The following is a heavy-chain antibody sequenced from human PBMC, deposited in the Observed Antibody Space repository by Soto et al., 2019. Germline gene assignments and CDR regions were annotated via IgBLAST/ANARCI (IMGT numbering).Heavy chain of an antibody. D-gene: IGHD6-13*01. CDR2: IKQDGSEA. Sequence: GGSLRLSCAASGFTFSTYWMRWVRQAPGKGLEWVASIKQDGSEAYYVDSVKGRFTISRDNAKNSLYLQVNSLRVEDTAVYYCAREGIAAALDYWGQGTLVTVSS. V-gene: IGHV3-7*01. J-gene: IGHJ4*02. CDR1: GFTFSTYW. CDR3: AREGIAAALDY.